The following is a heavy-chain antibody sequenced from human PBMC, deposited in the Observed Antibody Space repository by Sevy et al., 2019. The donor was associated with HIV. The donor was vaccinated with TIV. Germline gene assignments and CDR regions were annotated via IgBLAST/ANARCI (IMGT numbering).Heavy chain of an antibody. CDR3: ARGSYCSSTSCYYYYGMDV. D-gene: IGHD2-2*01. J-gene: IGHJ6*02. V-gene: IGHV3-11*04. CDR1: GFTFSDYY. Sequence: GGSLRLSCAASGFTFSDYYMSWIRQAPGKGLEWVSHISSSGSTIYYADSVKGRFTISRDNAKNSLYLQMNSLRAEDTAVYYCARGSYCSSTSCYYYYGMDVWGQGTTVTVSS. CDR2: ISSSGSTI.